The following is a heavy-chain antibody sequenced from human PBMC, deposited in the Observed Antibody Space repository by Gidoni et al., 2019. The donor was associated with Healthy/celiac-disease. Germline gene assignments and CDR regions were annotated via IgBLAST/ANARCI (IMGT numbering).Heavy chain of an antibody. J-gene: IGHJ6*02. CDR1: GFTFSSYS. CDR3: AREDDSSGYQLLGYYYYGMDV. D-gene: IGHD3-22*01. V-gene: IGHV3-21*01. CDR2: ISSSSSYI. Sequence: DVQLVESVGGLVKPGGSLRLSCAASGFTFSSYSMNWVRQAPGKGLEWVSSISSSSSYIYYADSVKGRFTISRDNAKNSLYLQMNSLRAEDTAVYYCAREDDSSGYQLLGYYYYGMDVWGQGTTVTVSS.